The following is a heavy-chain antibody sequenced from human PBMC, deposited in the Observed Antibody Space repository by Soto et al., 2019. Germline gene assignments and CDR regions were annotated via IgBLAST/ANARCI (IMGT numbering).Heavy chain of an antibody. Sequence: GGSLRLSCAASGFTFSSYAMSWVRQAPGKGLEWVSAISGSGGSTYYADSVKGRFTISRDNSKNTLYLQMNSLRAEDTAVYYCAKDRKRYSGARVSLDYWGQGTLVTVSS. V-gene: IGHV3-23*01. J-gene: IGHJ4*02. CDR3: AKDRKRYSGARVSLDY. D-gene: IGHD5-18*01. CDR1: GFTFSSYA. CDR2: ISGSGGST.